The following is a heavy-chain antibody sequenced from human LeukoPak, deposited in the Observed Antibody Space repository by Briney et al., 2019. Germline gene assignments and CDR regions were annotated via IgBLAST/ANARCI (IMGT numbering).Heavy chain of an antibody. J-gene: IGHJ4*02. CDR2: IYSGGNK. D-gene: IGHD4-17*01. Sequence: GGSLRLSCTVSGFTVSSNSMSWVRQAPGKGLEWVSFIYSGGNKHYSDSVKGRFTISRDNSKNTLYLQMNSLRADDTAVYYCARRAGEYSHPYDYWGQGTLVTVSS. V-gene: IGHV3-53*01. CDR1: GFTVSSNS. CDR3: ARRAGEYSHPYDY.